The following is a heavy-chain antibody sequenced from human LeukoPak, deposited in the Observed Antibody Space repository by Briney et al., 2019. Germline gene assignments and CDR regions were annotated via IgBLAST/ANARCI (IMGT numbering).Heavy chain of an antibody. CDR2: INCSGSS. Sequence: PSETLSLTCTVSVGSISSGDVFCSWIRQPPGKGLEWIGYINCSGSSYYNPSLKSRVTISVDTSKNQFSLKLSSVAAADTAVYYCARAEFSWGQGTLVTVSS. V-gene: IGHV4-30-4*01. CDR1: VGSISSGDVF. CDR3: ARAEFS. D-gene: IGHD1-14*01. J-gene: IGHJ5*02.